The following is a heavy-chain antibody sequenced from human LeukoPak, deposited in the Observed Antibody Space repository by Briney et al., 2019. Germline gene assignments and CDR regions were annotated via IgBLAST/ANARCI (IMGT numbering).Heavy chain of an antibody. CDR3: ARMVGYSTGWYQGGSNWFDP. V-gene: IGHV5-51*01. Sequence: VESLKISFKGSGSTFTSYWIGWVRQMPGKGLEWMGIIYPGDSDTRYSPSFQGQVTISAYKSISTAYLKWSSLKASDTAMYYCARMVGYSTGWYQGGSNWFDPWGQGTLVTVSS. CDR1: GSTFTSYW. J-gene: IGHJ5*02. CDR2: IYPGDSDT. D-gene: IGHD6-19*01.